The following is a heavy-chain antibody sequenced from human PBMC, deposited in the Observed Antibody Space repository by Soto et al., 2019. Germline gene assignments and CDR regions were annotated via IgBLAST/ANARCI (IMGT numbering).Heavy chain of an antibody. Sequence: QVQLVQSGAEVKKPGASVKVSCNASGYTFTSYGISWVRQAPGQGLEWMGWISTYKGDTHYAQKLQGRVTLTTETPTSTAYMELRSLRSDDTAVYCCARANGDYYFDYWGQGTLVTVST. D-gene: IGHD4-17*01. CDR2: ISTYKGDT. V-gene: IGHV1-18*01. CDR3: ARANGDYYFDY. CDR1: GYTFTSYG. J-gene: IGHJ4*02.